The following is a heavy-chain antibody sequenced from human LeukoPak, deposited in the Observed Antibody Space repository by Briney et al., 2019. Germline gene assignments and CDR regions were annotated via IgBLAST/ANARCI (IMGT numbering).Heavy chain of an antibody. Sequence: PGGSLRLSCAASGFTFSSYAMSWVRQAPGKGPEWVAVISDSGGRTYYADSVKGRFTISRDNSKKLLFLQMNSLRAEDSAVYYWAKAISRTWSISLPSDFGGRGTRATVS. CDR2: ISDSGGRT. V-gene: IGHV3-23*01. CDR1: GFTFSSYA. D-gene: IGHD6-13*01. CDR3: AKAISRTWSISLPSDF. J-gene: IGHJ1*01.